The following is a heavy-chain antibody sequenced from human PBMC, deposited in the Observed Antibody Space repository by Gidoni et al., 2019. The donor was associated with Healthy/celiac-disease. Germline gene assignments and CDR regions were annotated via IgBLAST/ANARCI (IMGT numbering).Heavy chain of an antibody. CDR2: ISGSGGST. CDR3: AKDFSGWYYFDY. J-gene: IGHJ4*02. D-gene: IGHD6-19*01. CDR1: GFTFSSYA. Sequence: EVQLLESGGGLVQPGGSLRLSCAASGFTFSSYAMSWVRQAPGKGLEWVSAISGSGGSTYYADSVKGRFTISIDNSKNTLYLQMNSLRAEDTAVYYCAKDFSGWYYFDYWGQGTLVTVSS. V-gene: IGHV3-23*01.